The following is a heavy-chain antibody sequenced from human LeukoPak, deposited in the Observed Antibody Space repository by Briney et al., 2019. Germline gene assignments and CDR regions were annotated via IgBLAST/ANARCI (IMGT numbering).Heavy chain of an antibody. Sequence: GASVKVSCKASGYTFTSYGISWVRQAPGQGLEWMGWISAYNGNTNYAQKLQGRVTMTTDTSTSTAYMELRSLRSDDTAVYYCARERYNWNYVYYYYYYYMDVWGKGTTVTVSS. CDR2: ISAYNGNT. CDR1: GYTFTSYG. CDR3: ARERYNWNYVYYYYYYYMDV. V-gene: IGHV1-18*01. D-gene: IGHD1-7*01. J-gene: IGHJ6*03.